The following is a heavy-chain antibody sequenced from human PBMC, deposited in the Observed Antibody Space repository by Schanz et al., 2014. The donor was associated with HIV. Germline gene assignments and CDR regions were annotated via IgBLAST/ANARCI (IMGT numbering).Heavy chain of an antibody. D-gene: IGHD6-19*01. J-gene: IGHJ4*02. CDR3: ARVSRPYSSGWYNVDY. V-gene: IGHV3-33*01. CDR1: GFTFRNYG. CDR2: IWFDGTQK. Sequence: QVHLVESGGGVVQPGKSLRLSCAASGFTFRNYGIHWVRQAPGKGLSWVAVIWFDGTQKIYADSVKGRFTISRDDSANTVHLQMSSVRAEDTRVYFCARVSRPYSSGWYNVDYWGQGTLVTVSS.